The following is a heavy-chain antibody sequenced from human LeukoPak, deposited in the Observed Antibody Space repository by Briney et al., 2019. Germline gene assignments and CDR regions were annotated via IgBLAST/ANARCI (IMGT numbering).Heavy chain of an antibody. V-gene: IGHV3-33*01. CDR1: GFTFSSYG. Sequence: GRSLRLSCAASGFTFSSYGMHWARQAPGKGLEWVAVIWYDGSNKYYADSVKGRFTISRDNSKNTLYLQMNSLRAEDTAVYYCATTLKLLWFGEYHHPAHYYYGMDVWGQGTTVTVSS. CDR3: ATTLKLLWFGEYHHPAHYYYGMDV. J-gene: IGHJ6*02. D-gene: IGHD3-10*01. CDR2: IWYDGSNK.